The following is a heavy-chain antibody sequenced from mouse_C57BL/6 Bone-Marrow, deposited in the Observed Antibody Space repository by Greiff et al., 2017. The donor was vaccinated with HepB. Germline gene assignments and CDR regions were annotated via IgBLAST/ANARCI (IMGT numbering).Heavy chain of an antibody. CDR2: IDPEDGDT. D-gene: IGHD1-1*01. CDR3: TSYGSPWFAY. Sequence: EVQLQQSGAELVRPGASVKLSCTASGFNIKDYYMHWVKQRPEQGLEWIVRIDPEDGDTEYAPKFQGKATMTADTSSNTAYLQLSSLTSEDAAVYYCTSYGSPWFAYWGQGTLVTVSA. J-gene: IGHJ3*01. CDR1: GFNIKDYY. V-gene: IGHV14-1*01.